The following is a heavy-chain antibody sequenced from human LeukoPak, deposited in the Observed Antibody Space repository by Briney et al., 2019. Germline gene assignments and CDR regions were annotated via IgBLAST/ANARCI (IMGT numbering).Heavy chain of an antibody. CDR3: AELGITMIGGV. J-gene: IGHJ6*04. V-gene: IGHV3-48*03. CDR2: ISSSGSTI. CDR1: GLTFSSNA. Sequence: GGSLRLSCAASGLTFSSNAMSWVRQAPGKGLEWVSYISSSGSTIYYADSVKGRFTISRDNAKNSLYLQMNSLRAEDTAVYYCAELGITMIGGVWGKGTTVTISS. D-gene: IGHD3-10*02.